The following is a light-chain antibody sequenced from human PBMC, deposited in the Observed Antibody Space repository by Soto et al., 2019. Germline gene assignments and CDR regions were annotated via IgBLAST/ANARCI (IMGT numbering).Light chain of an antibody. CDR2: DND. V-gene: IGLV1-51*01. J-gene: IGLJ3*02. Sequence: QSVLTQPPSVSAAPGQKVTIPCSGSSSNIGDHYVFWYQHLPGTAPKFLIYDNDKRPSGIPDRFSGSKSGTSATLDITGLQTGDEADYDCETWDSRLRAVVFGGGTKLTVL. CDR1: SSNIGDHY. CDR3: ETWDSRLRAVV.